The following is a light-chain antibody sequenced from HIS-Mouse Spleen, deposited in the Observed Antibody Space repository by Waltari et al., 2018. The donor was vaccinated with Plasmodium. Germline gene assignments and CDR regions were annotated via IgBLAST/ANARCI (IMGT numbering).Light chain of an antibody. Sequence: QSALTQPPSASGSPGQSVTISCTGTSSDVGGYNYVSWYQQHPGKAPKLMIYEVSKRPCGVPVLFSGSKSGNTASLTVSGLQAEDEADYYCSSYAGSNNLVFGGGTKLTVL. CDR2: EVS. CDR3: SSYAGSNNLV. CDR1: SSDVGGYNY. V-gene: IGLV2-8*01. J-gene: IGLJ2*01.